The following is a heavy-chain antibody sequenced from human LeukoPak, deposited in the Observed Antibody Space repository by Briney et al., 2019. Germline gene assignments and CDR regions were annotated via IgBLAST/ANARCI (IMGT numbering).Heavy chain of an antibody. D-gene: IGHD3-3*01. J-gene: IGHJ4*02. CDR1: GGSISSYY. V-gene: IGHV4-59*01. Sequence: SETLSLTCTVSGGSISSYYWSWIRQPPGKGLEWIGYIYYSGSTNYNPSLKSRVTISVDTPKNQFSLKLTSVTAADTAVYYCARGVPEYYDFWSGYFYYFDYWGQGTLVTVSS. CDR3: ARGVPEYYDFWSGYFYYFDY. CDR2: IYYSGST.